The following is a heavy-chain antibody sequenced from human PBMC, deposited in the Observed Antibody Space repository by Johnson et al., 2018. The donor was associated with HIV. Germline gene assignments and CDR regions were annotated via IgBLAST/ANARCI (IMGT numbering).Heavy chain of an antibody. CDR1: GFTFSSYA. CDR3: ARESTP. CDR2: ISYDGSNK. J-gene: IGHJ5*02. Sequence: QMLLVESGGGVVRPGGSLRLSCAASGFTFSSYAMHWVRQAPGKGLEWVAVISYDGSNKYYADSVKGRFTISRDNAKNSLYLQMNSLRAEDSATYYCARESTPWG. V-gene: IGHV3-30*04.